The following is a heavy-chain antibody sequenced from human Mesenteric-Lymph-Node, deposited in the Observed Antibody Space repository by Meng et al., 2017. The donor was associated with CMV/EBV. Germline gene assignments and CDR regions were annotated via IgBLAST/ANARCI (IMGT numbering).Heavy chain of an antibody. CDR1: GFTFRSYG. CDR2: ISSSGSTI. D-gene: IGHD2-2*01. Sequence: GGSLRLSCGASGFTFRSYGMHWVRQAPGKGLEWVSYISSSGSTIYYADSVKGRFTISRDNAKNSLYLQMNSLRAEDTAVYYCARENIVVVPAAHYIYFDYWGQGTLVTVSS. V-gene: IGHV3-48*04. J-gene: IGHJ4*02. CDR3: ARENIVVVPAAHYIYFDY.